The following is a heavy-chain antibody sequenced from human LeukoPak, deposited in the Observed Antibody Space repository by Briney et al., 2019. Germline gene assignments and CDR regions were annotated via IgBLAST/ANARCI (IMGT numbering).Heavy chain of an antibody. D-gene: IGHD5-24*01. Sequence: GGSLRPSCAASGFTFSSYSMNWVRQAPGKGLEWVSYISSSSSTIYYADSVKGRFTISRDNVKNSLYLQMNSLRAEDTALYHCAGVDNWCLDLWGRGTLVTVSS. J-gene: IGHJ2*01. CDR1: GFTFSSYS. CDR2: ISSSSSTI. CDR3: AGVDNWCLDL. V-gene: IGHV3-48*04.